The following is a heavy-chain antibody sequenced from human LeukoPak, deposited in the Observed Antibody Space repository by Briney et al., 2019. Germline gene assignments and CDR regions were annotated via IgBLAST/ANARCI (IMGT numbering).Heavy chain of an antibody. CDR2: LYYRET. D-gene: IGHD1-7*01. Sequence: PSETLSLTCTVSGDSISDTRYFWGFIRRSPGKGLEWIVSLYYRETFYNPSLKSRLTISSDTSKNQFSLRLTSLTAADTGVYYCARGRSWNYQSHFDYWGQGTLVTVSS. J-gene: IGHJ4*02. V-gene: IGHV4-39*07. CDR3: ARGRSWNYQSHFDY. CDR1: GDSISDTRYF.